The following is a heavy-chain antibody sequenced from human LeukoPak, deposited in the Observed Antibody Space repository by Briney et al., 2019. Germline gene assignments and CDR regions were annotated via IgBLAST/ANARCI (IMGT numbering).Heavy chain of an antibody. CDR2: IHYSGNT. V-gene: IGHV4-61*01. CDR1: GASVNSDTYY. Sequence: SETLSLTCTVSGASVNSDTYYWNWIRQPPGKGLEWIGYIHYSGNTNYNPSLMSRVTISVDTPKNQFSLKLSSVTAADTAVYYCATRPPGESYVPYFDYWGQGIPVTVSS. D-gene: IGHD3-16*01. J-gene: IGHJ4*02. CDR3: ATRPPGESYVPYFDY.